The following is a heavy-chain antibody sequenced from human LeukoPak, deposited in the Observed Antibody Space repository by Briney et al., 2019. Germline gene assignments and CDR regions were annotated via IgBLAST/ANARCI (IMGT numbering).Heavy chain of an antibody. CDR1: GFTFSSYT. V-gene: IGHV3-21*01. Sequence: GRSLRLSCAPAGFTFSSYTMSWVRQTPGMGLQRVPSISGSSTYIYDAGSLKGRFTICRDNAKKPPYLQMNSLRAEDRAVYYCARDPYRTDAVYWGQGTLVTVSS. J-gene: IGHJ4*02. CDR3: ARDPYRTDAVY. D-gene: IGHD1-1*01. CDR2: ISGSSTYI.